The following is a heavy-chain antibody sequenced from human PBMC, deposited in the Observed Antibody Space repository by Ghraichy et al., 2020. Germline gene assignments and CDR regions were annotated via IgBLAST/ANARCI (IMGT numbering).Heavy chain of an antibody. CDR1: GYTFSNYA. D-gene: IGHD6-13*01. V-gene: IGHV1-3*04. CDR3: ARDDGSTWLLDY. Sequence: ASVKVSCKASGYTFSNYAKHWVRQAPGHRLEWMGSINTYSGNARYSQKFQGRLTIARDTSAFTASMELSSLRSEDTAVYYCARDDGSTWLLDYWGQGTLVTVSS. J-gene: IGHJ4*02. CDR2: INTYSGNA.